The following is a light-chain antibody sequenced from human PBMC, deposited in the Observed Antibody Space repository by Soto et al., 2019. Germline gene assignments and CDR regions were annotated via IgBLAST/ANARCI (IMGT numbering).Light chain of an antibody. Sequence: EIVLTQSPGTLSLSPGERATLSCRASQSVSSSYLAWYQQKPGQAPRLLIYGASSRAAGIPDRFSGSGSGTDVTLTISRLEPEDFAVYYCQQYGSSPMYTFGRGTKLEIK. CDR3: QQYGSSPMYT. J-gene: IGKJ2*01. CDR2: GAS. CDR1: QSVSSSY. V-gene: IGKV3-20*01.